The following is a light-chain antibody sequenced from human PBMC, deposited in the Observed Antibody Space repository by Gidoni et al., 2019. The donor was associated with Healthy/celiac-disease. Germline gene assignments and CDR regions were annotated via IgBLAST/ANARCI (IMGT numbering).Light chain of an antibody. CDR1: QSISSW. V-gene: IGKV1-5*03. Sequence: DIQLTPSPSTLSASVGDRVPITCRASQSISSWLAWYQQKPGKAPKLLIYKASSLESGVPSRFSGSGAGTEFTLTISSLQPDDVATYYCQQYNSYSPWTFGQGTKVEIK. CDR2: KAS. CDR3: QQYNSYSPWT. J-gene: IGKJ1*01.